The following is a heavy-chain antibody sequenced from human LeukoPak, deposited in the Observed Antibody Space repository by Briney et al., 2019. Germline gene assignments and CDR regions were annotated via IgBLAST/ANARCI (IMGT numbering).Heavy chain of an antibody. J-gene: IGHJ4*02. D-gene: IGHD2-21*02. Sequence: GGSLRLSCAASGFTFSSYGMHWVRQAPGKGLEWVAVIWYDGSNKYYADSVKGRFTISRDNSKNTLYLQMNSLKTEDTAVYYCTTEEVVTAMGFDYWGQGTLVTVSS. CDR2: IWYDGSNK. CDR1: GFTFSSYG. CDR3: TTEEVVTAMGFDY. V-gene: IGHV3-33*01.